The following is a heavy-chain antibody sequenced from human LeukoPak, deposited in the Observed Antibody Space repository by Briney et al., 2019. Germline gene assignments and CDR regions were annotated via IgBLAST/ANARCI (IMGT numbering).Heavy chain of an antibody. CDR2: IYHSGST. D-gene: IGHD5-12*01. V-gene: IGHV4-38-2*01. CDR3: ARRFNTVGLFDY. CDR1: GDSISSNYY. J-gene: IGHJ4*02. Sequence: SETLSLTCAVSGDSISSNYYWGWIRQPPGKGLEWIGSIYHSGSTYYNPSLKSRVTLSVDTSKNQFSLMLSSVTAADTAVYYCARRFNTVGLFDYWGQGSLVTVSS.